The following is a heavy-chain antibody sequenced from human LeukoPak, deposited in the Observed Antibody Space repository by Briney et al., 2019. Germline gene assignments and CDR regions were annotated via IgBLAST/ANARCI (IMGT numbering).Heavy chain of an antibody. CDR2: INHSGST. J-gene: IGHJ5*02. CDR3: ARGLPYSRGNWFDP. V-gene: IGHV4-34*01. Sequence: SETLSLTCAVYGGSFSGYYWSWIRQPPGKGLEWIWEINHSGSTNYNPSLKSRVTISVDTSKNQFSLKLSSVTAADTAVYYCARGLPYSRGNWFDPWGQGTLVTVSS. CDR1: GGSFSGYY. D-gene: IGHD2-15*01.